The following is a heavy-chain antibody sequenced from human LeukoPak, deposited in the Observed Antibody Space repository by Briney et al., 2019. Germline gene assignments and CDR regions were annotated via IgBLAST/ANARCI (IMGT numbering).Heavy chain of an antibody. Sequence: ASVKVSCKASGYTFTSYYMHWVRQAPGQGLEWMGIINPSGGSTSYAQKFQGRVTMTRDTSTSTVYMELSSLRSEDTAVYYCARVAYSGTIFGVVXHFDXXGQGXLVTV. CDR1: GYTFTSYY. CDR3: ARVAYSGTIFGVVXHFDX. J-gene: IGHJ4*02. V-gene: IGHV1-46*01. CDR2: INPSGGST. D-gene: IGHD3-3*01.